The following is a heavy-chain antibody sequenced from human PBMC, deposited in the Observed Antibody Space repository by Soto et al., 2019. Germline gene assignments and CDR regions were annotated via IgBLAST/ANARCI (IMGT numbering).Heavy chain of an antibody. J-gene: IGHJ6*02. Sequence: SETLSLTCTVSGGSISSSSYYWGWIRQPPGKGLEWIGSIYYSGSTYYNPSLKSRVTISVDTSKNQFSLKLSSVTAADTAVYYCARVPHNWNYYCGMDVWGQGTTVTVSS. V-gene: IGHV4-39*01. CDR2: IYYSGST. CDR1: GGSISSSSYY. CDR3: ARVPHNWNYYCGMDV. D-gene: IGHD1-1*01.